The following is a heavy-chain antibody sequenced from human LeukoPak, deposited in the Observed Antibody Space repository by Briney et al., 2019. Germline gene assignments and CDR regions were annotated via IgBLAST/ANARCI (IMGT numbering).Heavy chain of an antibody. Sequence: SETLSLTCTVSGGSINGYYWSWIRQPPGKGLEWIGYISYSGSTNYNPSLKSRVTISVDTSKNQFSLKLSSVTAADTAVYYCARAYNSGSYGAFDYWGQGTLVTVSS. CDR3: ARAYNSGSYGAFDY. CDR1: GGSINGYY. D-gene: IGHD1-26*01. J-gene: IGHJ4*02. CDR2: ISYSGST. V-gene: IGHV4-59*12.